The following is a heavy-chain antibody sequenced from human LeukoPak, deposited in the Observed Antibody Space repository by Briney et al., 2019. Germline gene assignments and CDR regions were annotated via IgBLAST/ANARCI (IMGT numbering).Heavy chain of an antibody. Sequence: SETLSLTCTVSGGSISSSSYYWGWIRQPPGKGLEWIGSIYYSGSTYYNPSLKSRVTISVDTSKNQFSLKVSSVTAADTAVYYCTRMTAYYLFDYWGQGTLVTVSS. CDR2: IYYSGST. J-gene: IGHJ4*02. D-gene: IGHD3-9*01. CDR1: GGSISSSSYY. CDR3: TRMTAYYLFDY. V-gene: IGHV4-39*07.